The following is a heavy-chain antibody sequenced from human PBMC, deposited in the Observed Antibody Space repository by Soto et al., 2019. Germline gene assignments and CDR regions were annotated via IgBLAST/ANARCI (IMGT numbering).Heavy chain of an antibody. Sequence: GSLRLSCAACGFLISANAMSWVRQAPGGGLEWVSTISGSAGVAFYADSVRGRFIISRDISKNTIYLQLSTLRADDMARYYCVKGSVRTWFDPWGQGTLVTVSS. V-gene: IGHV3-23*01. CDR2: ISGSAGVA. CDR1: GFLISANA. CDR3: VKGSVRTWFDP. J-gene: IGHJ5*02.